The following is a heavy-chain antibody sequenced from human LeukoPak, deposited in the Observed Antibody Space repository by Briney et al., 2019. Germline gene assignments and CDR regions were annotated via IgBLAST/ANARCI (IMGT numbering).Heavy chain of an antibody. Sequence: SVKVSCKASGGTFSSYAISWVRQAPGQGLEWMGGIIPIFGTANYAQKFQGRVTITADKSTSTAYMELSSLRSEDTAVYYCARRRVEYYYDSSGCQGDYFDYWGQGTLVTVSS. CDR1: GGTFSSYA. D-gene: IGHD3-22*01. V-gene: IGHV1-69*06. CDR3: ARRRVEYYYDSSGCQGDYFDY. J-gene: IGHJ4*02. CDR2: IIPIFGTA.